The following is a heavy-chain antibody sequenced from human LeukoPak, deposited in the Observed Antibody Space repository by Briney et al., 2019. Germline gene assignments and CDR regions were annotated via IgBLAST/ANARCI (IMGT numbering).Heavy chain of an antibody. CDR1: GFTFSSYW. CDR2: ISGSGGST. CDR3: AKYYYGSGTPPRYFQH. D-gene: IGHD3-10*01. V-gene: IGHV3-23*01. J-gene: IGHJ1*01. Sequence: PGGSLRLSCAASGFTFSSYWMSWVRQAPGKGLEWVSAISGSGGSTYYADSVKGRFTISRDNSKNTLYLQMNSLRAEDTAVYYCAKYYYGSGTPPRYFQHWGQGTLVTVSS.